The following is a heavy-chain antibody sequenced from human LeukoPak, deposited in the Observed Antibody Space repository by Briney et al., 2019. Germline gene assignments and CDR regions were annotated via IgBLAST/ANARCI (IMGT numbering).Heavy chain of an antibody. Sequence: PGGSLRLSCAASGFIFGDYALPWVRQVPGKGLEWVSVISWNSDTIAYADSVRGRFTISRDNSKNTLYLQMNSLRAEDTAVYYCAKDPLHHYGGNTRGQGTLVTVSS. CDR2: ISWNSDTI. V-gene: IGHV3-9*01. J-gene: IGHJ4*02. CDR1: GFIFGDYA. D-gene: IGHD4-23*01. CDR3: AKDPLHHYGGNT.